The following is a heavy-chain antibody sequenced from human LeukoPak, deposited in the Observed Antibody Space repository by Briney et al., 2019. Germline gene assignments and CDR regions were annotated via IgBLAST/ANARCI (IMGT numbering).Heavy chain of an antibody. CDR2: IRDKSNGYTT. V-gene: IGHV3-72*01. D-gene: IGHD1-26*01. J-gene: IGHJ4*02. Sequence: GGSLRLSCGGSGFSFSDYPMDWVRQAPGKGPEWVARIRDKSNGYTTEYAASVRNGFIISRDDSKNSLYFQLNSLKSEDTAVYYCARRGPDRALDYWGQGTMVTVSS. CDR1: GFSFSDYP. CDR3: ARRGPDRALDY.